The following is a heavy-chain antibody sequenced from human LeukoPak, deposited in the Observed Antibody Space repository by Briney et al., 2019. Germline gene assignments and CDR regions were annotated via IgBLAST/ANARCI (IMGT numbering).Heavy chain of an antibody. V-gene: IGHV3-21*01. CDR2: ISSSSSYI. J-gene: IGHJ4*02. CDR1: GFTFSSYS. CDR3: ARDRAVGATDY. Sequence: GGSLRLSCAASGFTFSSYSMNWVRQASGKGLEWVSSISSSSSYIYYADSVKDRFTISRDNAKNSLYLQMNSLRAEDTAVYYCARDRAVGATDYWGQGTLVTVSS. D-gene: IGHD1-26*01.